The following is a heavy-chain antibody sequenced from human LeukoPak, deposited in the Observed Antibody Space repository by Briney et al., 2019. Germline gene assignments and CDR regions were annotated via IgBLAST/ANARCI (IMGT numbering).Heavy chain of an antibody. Sequence: SETLSLTCTVSGGSISSGDYFWSWVRQPRGKGLGWIGHIYRTGSTYDNPSLKSRLSISVDTSKNQISLKLTSVTAADTAVYYCARMDRGRSDAFDIWGQGTFVTVSS. V-gene: IGHV4-30-4*01. CDR1: GGSISSGDYF. CDR3: ARMDRGRSDAFDI. D-gene: IGHD3-10*01. J-gene: IGHJ3*02. CDR2: IYRTGST.